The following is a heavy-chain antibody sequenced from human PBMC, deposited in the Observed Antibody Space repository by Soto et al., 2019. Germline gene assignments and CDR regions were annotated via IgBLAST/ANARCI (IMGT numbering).Heavy chain of an antibody. Sequence: ASVKVSCKASGYTFTSYYMHWVRQAPGQGLEWMGIINPSGGSTSYAQKFQGRVTMTRDTSTSTVYMELSSLRSEDTAVYYCARDRGYGSGSYLYYYGMDVWGQGTTVTVSS. CDR2: INPSGGST. CDR3: ARDRGYGSGSYLYYYGMDV. CDR1: GYTFTSYY. J-gene: IGHJ6*02. V-gene: IGHV1-46*03. D-gene: IGHD3-10*01.